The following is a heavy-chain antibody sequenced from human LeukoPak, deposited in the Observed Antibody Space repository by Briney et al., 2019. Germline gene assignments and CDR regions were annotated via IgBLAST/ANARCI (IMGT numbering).Heavy chain of an antibody. Sequence: GESLKISCKGSGYSLPSSWFAWLGQLPGKGLEWLGVIYPGDSDTRYSPSFQGQVTISADKSISTAYLQWSSLKASDTAMYYCARKSHSSSWTHFDYWGQGTLVTVSS. D-gene: IGHD6-13*01. CDR2: IYPGDSDT. CDR1: GYSLPSSW. V-gene: IGHV5-51*01. J-gene: IGHJ4*02. CDR3: ARKSHSSSWTHFDY.